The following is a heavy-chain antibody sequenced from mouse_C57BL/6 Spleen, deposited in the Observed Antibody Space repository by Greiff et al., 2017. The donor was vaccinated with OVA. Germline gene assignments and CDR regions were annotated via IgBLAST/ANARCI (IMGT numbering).Heavy chain of an antibody. J-gene: IGHJ2*01. CDR3: ARCNFVREYYFDD. Sequence: EVQLQQSGPELVKPGASVKIPCKASGYTFTDYNMDWVKQSHGKSLEWIGDINPNNGGTIYNQKFKGKATLTVDKSSSTAYMELRRLTSEDTAVYYCARCNFVREYYFDDWGQGTTLTVSS. D-gene: IGHD2-1*01. CDR2: INPNNGGT. CDR1: GYTFTDYN. V-gene: IGHV1-18*01.